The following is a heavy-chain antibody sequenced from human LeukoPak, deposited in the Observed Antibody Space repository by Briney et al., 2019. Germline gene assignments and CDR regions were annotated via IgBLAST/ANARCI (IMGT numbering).Heavy chain of an antibody. V-gene: IGHV3-7*01. D-gene: IGHD1-26*01. Sequence: GGSLRLSCAASGFTFSSYWMSWVPQAPGKGLEWVANIKQDGSEKYYVDSVKGRFTISRDNAKNSLYLQMNSLRAEDTAVYYCARAPARGSYYPRAFDIWGQGTMVTVSS. J-gene: IGHJ3*02. CDR2: IKQDGSEK. CDR3: ARAPARGSYYPRAFDI. CDR1: GFTFSSYW.